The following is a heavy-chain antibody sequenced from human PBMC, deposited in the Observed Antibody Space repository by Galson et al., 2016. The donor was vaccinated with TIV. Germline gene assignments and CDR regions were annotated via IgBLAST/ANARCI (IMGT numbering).Heavy chain of an antibody. J-gene: IGHJ5*01. V-gene: IGHV1-69*04. Sequence: SVKVSCKASGGTLGTYTISWVRQAPGQGLEWMGRIILVVGLANYAQKFQGRLTITADTSTTTAYMELSSLRSEDTAVYFCARDVEARVYDPNWFDSWGQGTLVTVSS. CDR3: ARDVEARVYDPNWFDS. D-gene: IGHD3-3*01. CDR2: IILVVGLA. CDR1: GGTLGTYT.